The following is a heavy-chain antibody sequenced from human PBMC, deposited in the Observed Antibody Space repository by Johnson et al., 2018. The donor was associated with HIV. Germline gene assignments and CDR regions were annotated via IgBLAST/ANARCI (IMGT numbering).Heavy chain of an antibody. Sequence: QMLLVESGGGVVQPGRSLRLSCAASGFTFSSYAMHWVRQAPGKGLEWVAVISYDGSNKYYADSVKGRFTISRDNSKNTLYLQMNSLRAEDTAVYYCAKTYSGSNRDAFDIWGQGTMVT. CDR3: AKTYSGSNRDAFDI. CDR2: ISYDGSNK. CDR1: GFTFSSYA. D-gene: IGHD1-26*01. J-gene: IGHJ3*02. V-gene: IGHV3-30*04.